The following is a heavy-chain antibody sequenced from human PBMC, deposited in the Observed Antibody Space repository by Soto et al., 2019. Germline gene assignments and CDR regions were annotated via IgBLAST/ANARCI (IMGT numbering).Heavy chain of an antibody. Sequence: QVQLQESGPGLVKPSQTLSLTCTVSGGSISSGDYYWSWIRQPPGKGLEWIGYISYSASTYYNPSLKGRVTISVDTSKNQSSLKLSSVTAADTAVYYCARQARALYSNDDFAFWGQGTLVTVSS. D-gene: IGHD4-4*01. CDR1: GGSISSGDYY. V-gene: IGHV4-30-4*01. J-gene: IGHJ4*02. CDR2: ISYSAST. CDR3: ARQARALYSNDDFAF.